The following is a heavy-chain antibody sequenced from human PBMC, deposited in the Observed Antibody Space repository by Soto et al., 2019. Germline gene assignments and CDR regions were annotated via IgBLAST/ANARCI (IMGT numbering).Heavy chain of an antibody. J-gene: IGHJ4*02. Sequence: EVQLVESGGGLVQPGGSLRLSCAASGFTFSRYWMHWVLHAPGKGLVWVSRINTDGSSTSYADPVKGRFTISRDNAQNTVYLQMNSLRTEDTAVYYCARGVVVAVAGTLDYWGQGTLVTVSS. CDR3: ARGVVVAVAGTLDY. D-gene: IGHD6-19*01. CDR2: INTDGSST. CDR1: GFTFSRYW. V-gene: IGHV3-74*01.